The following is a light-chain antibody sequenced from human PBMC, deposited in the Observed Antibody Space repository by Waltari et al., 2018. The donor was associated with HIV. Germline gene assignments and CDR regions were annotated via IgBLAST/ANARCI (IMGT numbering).Light chain of an antibody. V-gene: IGKV1-39*01. CDR3: QQSYNMHT. J-gene: IGKJ2*01. CDR2: GAS. CDR1: QYINDY. Sequence: DIQMTQYLSSLSASVGDRVTITCRASQYINDYLNWYQQKPQKAPKLLIYGASSLERGVPSRFSGSGSGTDFALTISNLQPEDFATYYCQQSYNMHTFGQGTKVDVK.